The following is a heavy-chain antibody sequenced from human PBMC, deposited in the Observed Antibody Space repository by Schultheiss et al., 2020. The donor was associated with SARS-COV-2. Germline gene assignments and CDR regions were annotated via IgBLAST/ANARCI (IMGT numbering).Heavy chain of an antibody. Sequence: GGSLRLSCAASGFTFSSYAMHWVRQASGKGLEWVGRIRSKANSYATAYAASVKGRFTISRDDSKNTAYLQMNSLKTEDTAVYYCTGHIVVVTARAYGMDVWGQGTTVTVSS. CDR3: TGHIVVVTARAYGMDV. J-gene: IGHJ6*02. CDR2: IRSKANSYAT. D-gene: IGHD2-21*02. V-gene: IGHV3-73*01. CDR1: GFTFSSYA.